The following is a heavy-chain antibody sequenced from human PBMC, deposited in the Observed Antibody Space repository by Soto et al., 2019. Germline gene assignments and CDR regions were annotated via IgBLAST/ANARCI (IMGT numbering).Heavy chain of an antibody. CDR1: GGTFSSYA. Sequence: SVKVSCKASGGTFSSYAISWVRQAPGQGLEWMGGIIPIFGTANYAQKFQGRVTITADESTSTAYMELSSLRSEDTAVYYCARTRVVAADGWYYYYGMDVWGQGTKVTVSS. V-gene: IGHV1-69*13. J-gene: IGHJ6*02. CDR3: ARTRVVAADGWYYYYGMDV. D-gene: IGHD6-13*01. CDR2: IIPIFGTA.